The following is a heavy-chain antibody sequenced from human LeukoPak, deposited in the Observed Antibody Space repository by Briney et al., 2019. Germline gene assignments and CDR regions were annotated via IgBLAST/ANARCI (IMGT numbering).Heavy chain of an antibody. Sequence: PSETLSLTCTVSGGSIGSYYWSWIRQPPGKGLEWIGYIYYSGSTNYNPSLKSRVTISVDTSKNQFSLKLSSVTAADTAVYYCARGILTGTTGYYYYYGMDVWGQGTTVTVSS. CDR1: GGSIGSYY. CDR2: IYYSGST. V-gene: IGHV4-59*01. J-gene: IGHJ6*02. CDR3: ARGILTGTTGYYYYYGMDV. D-gene: IGHD1-20*01.